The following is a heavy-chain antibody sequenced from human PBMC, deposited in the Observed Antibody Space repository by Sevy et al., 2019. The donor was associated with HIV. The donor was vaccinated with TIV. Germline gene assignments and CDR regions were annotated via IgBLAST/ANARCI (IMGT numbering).Heavy chain of an antibody. Sequence: GGSLRLSCAASGFTFSSYEMNWVRQAPGKGLEWVSYISSSVSTIYYADSVKGRFTISRDNAKNSLYLQMNSLRAEDTAVYYCASNPFSSSHGPGMDVWGQGTTVTVSS. J-gene: IGHJ6*02. CDR1: GFTFSSYE. CDR2: ISSSVSTI. D-gene: IGHD6-13*01. V-gene: IGHV3-48*03. CDR3: ASNPFSSSHGPGMDV.